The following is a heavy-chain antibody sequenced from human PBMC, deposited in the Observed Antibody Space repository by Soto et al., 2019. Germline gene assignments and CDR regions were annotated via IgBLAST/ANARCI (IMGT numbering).Heavy chain of an antibody. V-gene: IGHV1-18*01. Sequence: QVQLVQSGAEVKKPGAAVKVSCKASGYTFGSYGINWVRQAPGQGLERMGWISEYDGDTKYEQTFQGRVTMTTDPSTGTAYMDLRSLRSDDTAVYYCARGTSSSSLFGSLDIWGQGTMVTVSS. CDR2: ISEYDGDT. CDR1: GYTFGSYG. D-gene: IGHD6-6*01. CDR3: ARGTSSSSLFGSLDI. J-gene: IGHJ3*02.